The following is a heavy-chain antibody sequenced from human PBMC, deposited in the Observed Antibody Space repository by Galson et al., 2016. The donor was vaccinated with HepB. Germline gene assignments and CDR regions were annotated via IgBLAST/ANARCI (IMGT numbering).Heavy chain of an antibody. CDR3: ARSGTDGDYYFDY. CDR2: IRSKTYDDTT. Sequence: SLRLSCAASGFTFGDYALSWFRQAPGKGLEWVTFIRSKTYDDTTEYAASVRGRFTVSRDESKSIAYLQMNSLKSEDTGIYYCARSGTDGDYYFDYWGQGALVTVSS. D-gene: IGHD5-24*01. V-gene: IGHV3-49*03. CDR1: GFTFGDYA. J-gene: IGHJ4*02.